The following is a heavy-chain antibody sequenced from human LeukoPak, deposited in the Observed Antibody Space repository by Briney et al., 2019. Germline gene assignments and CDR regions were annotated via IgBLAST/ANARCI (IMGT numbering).Heavy chain of an antibody. V-gene: IGHV4-59*08. CDR1: GGSISSHY. CDR3: ARFHLYNWFDP. Sequence: SETLSLTCTVSGGSISSHYWSWIRQPPGKGLEWIGYIYYSGSTNYNPSLKSRVTISVDTSKNQFSLKLSSVTAADTAVYYRARFHLYNWFDPWGQGTLVTVSS. J-gene: IGHJ5*02. CDR2: IYYSGST.